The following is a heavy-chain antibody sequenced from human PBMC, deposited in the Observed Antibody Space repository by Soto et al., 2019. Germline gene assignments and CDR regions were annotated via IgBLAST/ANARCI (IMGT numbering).Heavy chain of an antibody. V-gene: IGHV3-15*01. Sequence: LFSEAPALTVSPAGTGWVSHAPRKGPEWVGRIKSKTDGGTTDYAAPVKGRFTISRDDSKNTPYLQMNSLKTEDTAVYYCTTDGDSGSYLQKYYYYGMDVWGQGNTVTVSS. D-gene: IGHD1-26*01. J-gene: IGHJ6*02. CDR3: TTDGDSGSYLQKYYYYGMDV. CDR1: ALTVSPAG. CDR2: IKSKTDGGTT.